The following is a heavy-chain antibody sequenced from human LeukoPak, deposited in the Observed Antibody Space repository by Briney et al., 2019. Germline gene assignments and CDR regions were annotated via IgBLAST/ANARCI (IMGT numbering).Heavy chain of an antibody. V-gene: IGHV3-23*01. J-gene: IGHJ5*02. CDR1: GFTFSSYT. Sequence: GGSLRLSCAASGFTFSSYTMNWFRQAPGKGLEWVSAISGSGSNTYYAGSVKGRFTISRDNSKNTLYLQMNSLRGEDAAVYYCAKERQTGDYFTSDRWGQGTLVTVSS. CDR3: AKERQTGDYFTSDR. D-gene: IGHD4-17*01. CDR2: ISGSGSNT.